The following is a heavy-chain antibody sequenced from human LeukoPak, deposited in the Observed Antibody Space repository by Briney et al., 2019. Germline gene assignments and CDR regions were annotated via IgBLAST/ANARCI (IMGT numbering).Heavy chain of an antibody. CDR3: ARVLLYPRSDSSGYQDAFDI. J-gene: IGHJ3*02. CDR2: IYYSGST. CDR1: GGSISSSSYY. V-gene: IGHV4-39*07. Sequence: PSETLSLTCTVSGGSISSSSYYWGWIRQPPGKGLEWIGSIYYSGSTYYNPSLKSRVTISVDTSKNQFSLKLSSVTAADTAVYYCARVLLYPRSDSSGYQDAFDIWGQGTMVTVSS. D-gene: IGHD3-22*01.